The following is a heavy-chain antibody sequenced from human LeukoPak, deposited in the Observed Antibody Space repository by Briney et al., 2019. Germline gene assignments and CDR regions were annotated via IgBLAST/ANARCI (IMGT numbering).Heavy chain of an antibody. Sequence: SQTLSLTCSVSGGSISSGDYFWTWIRQPPGKGLEYIGYIYYSGTTYYNPSLKSRITMSVDMSANQFSLRLTSVSAADTAVYYCTRAYWIGFHFDYWGQGTLVTVSS. D-gene: IGHD3-3*01. V-gene: IGHV4-30-4*01. J-gene: IGHJ4*02. CDR2: IYYSGTT. CDR3: TRAYWIGFHFDY. CDR1: GGSISSGDYF.